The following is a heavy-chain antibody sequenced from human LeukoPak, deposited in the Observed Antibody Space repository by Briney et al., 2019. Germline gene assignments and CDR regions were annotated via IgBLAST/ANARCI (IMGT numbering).Heavy chain of an antibody. J-gene: IGHJ3*02. CDR3: ARGRYSGFDI. CDR1: GDSLFTSGVA. D-gene: IGHD1-26*01. CDR2: TYYTSRWSN. Sequence: KGSQTLSLTCALSGDSLFTSGVAWNWIRQSPSRGLEWLGRTYYTSRWSNEYAVSLKSRITVNADTSKDQFSLQLNSVTPEDTALYYCARGRYSGFDIWGQGTTVTVSS. V-gene: IGHV6-1*01.